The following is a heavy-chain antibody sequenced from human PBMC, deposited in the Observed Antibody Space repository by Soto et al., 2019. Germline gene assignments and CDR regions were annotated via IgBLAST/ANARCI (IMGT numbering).Heavy chain of an antibody. Sequence: SETLSLTCAVYGGSFSGYYWSWIRQPPGKGLEWIGEINHSGSTNYNPSLKSRVTISVDTSKNQFSLKLSSVTAADTAVYYCARAYGDYGNYYFDYWGQGTLVTVSS. CDR3: ARAYGDYGNYYFDY. CDR1: GGSFSGYY. D-gene: IGHD4-17*01. J-gene: IGHJ4*02. CDR2: INHSGST. V-gene: IGHV4-34*01.